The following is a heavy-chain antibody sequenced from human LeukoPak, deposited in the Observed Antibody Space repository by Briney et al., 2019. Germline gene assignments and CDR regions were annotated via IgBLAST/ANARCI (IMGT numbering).Heavy chain of an antibody. J-gene: IGHJ6*03. Sequence: GASLKVSCKASGVTFSSYAISWVRQAPGQGLEWMGGIIPIFGTANYAQKFQGRVTITTDESTSTAYMELSSLRSEDTAVYYCARFHPHVDTAPAGANYYMDVWGKGTTVSVSS. V-gene: IGHV1-69*05. CDR3: ARFHPHVDTAPAGANYYMDV. CDR1: GVTFSSYA. CDR2: IIPIFGTA. D-gene: IGHD5-18*01.